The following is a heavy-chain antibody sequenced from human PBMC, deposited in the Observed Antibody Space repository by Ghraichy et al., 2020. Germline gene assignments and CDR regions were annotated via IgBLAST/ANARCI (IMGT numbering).Heavy chain of an antibody. Sequence: GGSLRLSCSASGFTFSGYPMHWVRQAPGKGLEYVSGTSTNGGSTYYADSVKGRFTISRDSSKNTLYLQMSNLRAEDTAVYYCVKGVCSGGSCYPSWFGYAFDIWGQGTMVTVSS. J-gene: IGHJ3*02. CDR1: GFTFSGYP. CDR2: TSTNGGST. CDR3: VKGVCSGGSCYPSWFGYAFDI. D-gene: IGHD2-15*01. V-gene: IGHV3-64D*06.